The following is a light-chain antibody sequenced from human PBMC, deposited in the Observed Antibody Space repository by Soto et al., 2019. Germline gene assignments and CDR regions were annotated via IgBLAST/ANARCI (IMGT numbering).Light chain of an antibody. CDR1: QCISSY. Sequence: IQLTQSPASLSASLGDRVTITCRASQCISSYLAWYHQKPGKAPKLLIYAESTLQSGVPSRFSGSGSGKDFTLTISSLQPEDVATYYCQQLNSYPLTFGGGTKVDIK. V-gene: IGKV1-9*01. J-gene: IGKJ4*01. CDR3: QQLNSYPLT. CDR2: AES.